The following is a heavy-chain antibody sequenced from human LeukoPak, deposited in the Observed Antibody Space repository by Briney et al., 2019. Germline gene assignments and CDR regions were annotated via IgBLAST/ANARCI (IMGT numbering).Heavy chain of an antibody. Sequence: GGSLRLSCAASGFIFSYYYMAWIRQAPGKGLECVSYISSSGSTIYYADSVKGRFTISRDNAKNSLYMQMNSLRAEDTAVYYCERVRYSNYADYWGQGTLVTVSS. CDR3: ERVRYSNYADY. D-gene: IGHD4-11*01. CDR2: ISSSGSTI. V-gene: IGHV3-11*04. J-gene: IGHJ4*02. CDR1: GFIFSYYY.